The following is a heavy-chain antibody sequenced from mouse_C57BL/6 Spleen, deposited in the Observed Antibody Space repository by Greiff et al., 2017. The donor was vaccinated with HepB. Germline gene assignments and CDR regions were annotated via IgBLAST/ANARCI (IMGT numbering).Heavy chain of an antibody. Sequence: VKLQESGPELVKPGASVKLSCKASGYTFTSYDINWVKQRPGQGLEWIGWFYPRDGSTKYNEKFKGKATLTVDTSSSTAYIEHHSLTSEDSAVYFCARSSYYGSSYGYFDVWGTGTTVTVSS. D-gene: IGHD1-1*01. J-gene: IGHJ1*03. V-gene: IGHV1-85*01. CDR3: ARSSYYGSSYGYFDV. CDR1: GYTFTSYD. CDR2: FYPRDGST.